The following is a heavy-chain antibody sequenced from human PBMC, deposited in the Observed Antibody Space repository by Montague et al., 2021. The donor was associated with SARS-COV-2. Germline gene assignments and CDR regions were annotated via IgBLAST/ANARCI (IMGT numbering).Heavy chain of an antibody. Sequence: PALVKPTQTLTLTCTFSGFSLSTGGMCVSWIRRPPGKALEWLARIDWDDDKYYSTSLKTRLTISKDTSKNQVVLTMTNMDPVDTATYYCARGYYDILTGYLDAFDIWGQGTMVTVSS. CDR3: ARGYYDILTGYLDAFDI. CDR2: IDWDDDK. J-gene: IGHJ3*02. CDR1: GFSLSTGGMC. V-gene: IGHV2-70*11. D-gene: IGHD3-9*01.